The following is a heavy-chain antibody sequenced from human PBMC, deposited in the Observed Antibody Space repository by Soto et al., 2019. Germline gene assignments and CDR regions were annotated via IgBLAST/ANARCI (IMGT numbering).Heavy chain of an antibody. D-gene: IGHD1-7*01. V-gene: IGHV1-2*02. Sequence: VQLVQSGAEVKESGASVKVSCKASGYTFTGYYIHWVRQAPGQGLEWVGEISPKSGGSRYAQKFQGRVTMTKDTSITKVYMELSNLSPDDTAVYYCGRGRSGELVVYYWGQGTLVTVHS. CDR3: GRGRSGELVVYY. CDR2: ISPKSGGS. CDR1: GYTFTGYY. J-gene: IGHJ4*02.